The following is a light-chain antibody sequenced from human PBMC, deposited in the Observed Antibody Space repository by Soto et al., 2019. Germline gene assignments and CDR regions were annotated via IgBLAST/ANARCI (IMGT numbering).Light chain of an antibody. V-gene: IGKV3-20*01. J-gene: IGKJ1*01. CDR2: GAS. CDR1: QSVSNNY. Sequence: EIVLTQSPGTLSLSPGERATLSCRASQSVSNNYLAWYQQKPGQAPRLLIYGASNRATGVPDRFSGGGSGTDFTLTISRLEAEDVAVYYCQQYGSTGTFGQGTKVDIK. CDR3: QQYGSTGT.